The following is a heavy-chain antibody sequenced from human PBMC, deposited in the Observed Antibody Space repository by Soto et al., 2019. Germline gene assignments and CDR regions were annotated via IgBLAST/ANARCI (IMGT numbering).Heavy chain of an antibody. V-gene: IGHV4-38-2*01. Sequence: SETLSRTCAVSGDSITSIYHWAWIRQPPGRGLEWVASIYHSGTTYYNPSLKSRVTISVDTSKNQFSLNLRSVTAAYSAVYYCVSSPVANLGVVSIPYYFDWWGPGTLVT. CDR1: GDSITSIYH. CDR2: IYHSGTT. J-gene: IGHJ4*02. CDR3: VSSPVANLGVVSIPYYFDW. D-gene: IGHD3-3*01.